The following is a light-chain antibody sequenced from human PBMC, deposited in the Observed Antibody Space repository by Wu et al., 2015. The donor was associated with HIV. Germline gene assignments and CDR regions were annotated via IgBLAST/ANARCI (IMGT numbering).Light chain of an antibody. CDR2: GAS. J-gene: IGKJ2*03. CDR1: QSVSSSY. V-gene: IGKV3-20*01. CDR3: QQYDSSPPGYS. Sequence: EFVLTQSPGTLSLSPGERATLSCRPSQSVSSSYLAWYQQKPGQAPRLLIYGASSRATDIPDRFSGSGSGTDFTLTISRLEPEDFAVYYCQQYDSSPPGYSFGQGTKLEIK.